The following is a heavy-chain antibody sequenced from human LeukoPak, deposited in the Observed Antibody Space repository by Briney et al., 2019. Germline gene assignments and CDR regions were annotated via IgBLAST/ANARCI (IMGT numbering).Heavy chain of an antibody. J-gene: IGHJ6*03. CDR2: INHSGNT. CDR3: ARGVVRGVIFPRYYYYYYMDV. V-gene: IGHV4-34*01. CDR1: GGSFSGYY. Sequence: SETLSLTCAVYGGSFSGYYWSWIRQPPGKGLEWIGEINHSGNTNYNPSLKSRVTISVDTSKNQFSLKLSSVTAADTAVYYCARGVVRGVIFPRYYYYYYMDVWGKGTTVTISS. D-gene: IGHD3-10*01.